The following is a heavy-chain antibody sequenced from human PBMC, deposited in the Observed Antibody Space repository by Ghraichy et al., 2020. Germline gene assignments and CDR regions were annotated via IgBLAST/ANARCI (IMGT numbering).Heavy chain of an antibody. D-gene: IGHD6-13*01. CDR1: GGSISSGGYY. Sequence: PLSLTCTVSGGSISSGGYYWSWIRQHPGKGLEWIGYIYYSGSTYYNPSLKSRVTISVDTSKNQFSLKLSSVTAADTAVYYCAREGSSWGNWFDPWGQGTLVTVSS. V-gene: IGHV4-31*03. CDR2: IYYSGST. CDR3: AREGSSWGNWFDP. J-gene: IGHJ5*02.